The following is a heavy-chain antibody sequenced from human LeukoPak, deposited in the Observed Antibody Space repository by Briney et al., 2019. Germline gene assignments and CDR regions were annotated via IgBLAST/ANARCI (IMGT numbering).Heavy chain of an antibody. J-gene: IGHJ3*02. CDR1: GFSFTSYW. CDR3: ARRCSSTSCYSTVTTRAFDI. Sequence: ESLKISCKGSGFSFTSYWIGWARQMPGKGLEWMGIVYPGDSDTRYSPSFQGQVTISADKSISTAYLQWTSLKASDTAMYYCARRCSSTSCYSTVTTRAFDIWGQGTMVTVSS. CDR2: VYPGDSDT. D-gene: IGHD2-2*01. V-gene: IGHV5-51*01.